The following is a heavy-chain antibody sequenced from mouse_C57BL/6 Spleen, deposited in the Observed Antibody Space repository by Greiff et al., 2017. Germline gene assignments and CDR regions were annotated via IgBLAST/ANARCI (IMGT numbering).Heavy chain of an antibody. CDR1: GFNIKDDY. J-gene: IGHJ3*01. V-gene: IGHV14-4*01. CDR3: TTLGYGSAWFAY. D-gene: IGHD2-10*02. Sequence: EVKLQESGAELVRPGASVKLSCTASGFNIKDDYMHWVKQRPEQGLEWIGWIDPENGDTEYASKFQGKATITADTSSNTAYLQLSSLTSEDTAVYYCTTLGYGSAWFAYWGQGTLVTVSA. CDR2: IDPENGDT.